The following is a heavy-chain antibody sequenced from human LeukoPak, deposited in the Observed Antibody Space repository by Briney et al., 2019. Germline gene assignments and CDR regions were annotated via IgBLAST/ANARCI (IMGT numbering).Heavy chain of an antibody. CDR2: IRSKANSYAT. J-gene: IGHJ5*02. D-gene: IGHD3-3*01. V-gene: IGHV3-73*01. CDR3: TRHAGGYDFWSGSNWFDP. Sequence: GGSLKLSCAASGFTFSGSAMHWVRQASGKGLEWVGRIRSKANSYATAYAASVKGRFTIPRDDSKNTADLQMNSLKPEDTAVYYCTRHAGGYDFWSGSNWFDPWGQGTLVTVSS. CDR1: GFTFSGSA.